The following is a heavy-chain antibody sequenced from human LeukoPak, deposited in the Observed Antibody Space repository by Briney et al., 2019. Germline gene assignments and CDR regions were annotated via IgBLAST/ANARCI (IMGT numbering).Heavy chain of an antibody. CDR2: ISYSGST. D-gene: IGHD1-1*01. CDR1: GGSISGSSPY. J-gene: IGHJ4*02. CDR3: ARHTSGTMFSY. V-gene: IGHV4-39*01. Sequence: SEALSLTCTVSGGSISGSSPYWGWIRQPPGKGLEWVGTISYSGSTFYSPSLRGRITISVDTSRKQCSLNLSSVTATDTAVYYCARHTSGTMFSYWGQGALVTVSS.